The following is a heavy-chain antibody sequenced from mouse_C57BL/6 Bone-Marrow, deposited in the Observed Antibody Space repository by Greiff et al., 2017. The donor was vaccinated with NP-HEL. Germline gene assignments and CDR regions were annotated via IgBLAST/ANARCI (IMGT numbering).Heavy chain of an antibody. CDR2: ISSGSSTI. D-gene: IGHD2-2*01. Sequence: DVHLVESGGGLVKPGGSLKLSCAASGFTFSDYGMHWVRQAPEKGLEWVAYISSGSSTIYYADTVKGRFTISRDNAKNTLFLQMTSLRSEDTAMYYCATSTMVRGPMDYWGQGTSVTVSS. CDR3: ATSTMVRGPMDY. J-gene: IGHJ4*01. CDR1: GFTFSDYG. V-gene: IGHV5-17*01.